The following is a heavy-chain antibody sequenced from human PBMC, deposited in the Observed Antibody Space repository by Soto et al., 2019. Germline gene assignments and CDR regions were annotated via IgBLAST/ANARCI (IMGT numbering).Heavy chain of an antibody. Sequence: PGGSLRLSCAASGFTFSSYAMHWVRQAPGKGLEWVAVISYDGSNKYYADSVKGRFTISRDNSKNTLYLQMNSLRAEDTAVYYCARDQEQLVDYWGQGTLVTVS. V-gene: IGHV3-30-3*01. CDR2: ISYDGSNK. CDR3: ARDQEQLVDY. D-gene: IGHD6-6*01. J-gene: IGHJ4*02. CDR1: GFTFSSYA.